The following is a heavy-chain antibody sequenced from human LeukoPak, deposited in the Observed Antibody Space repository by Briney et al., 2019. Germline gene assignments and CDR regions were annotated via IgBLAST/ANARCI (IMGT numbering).Heavy chain of an antibody. J-gene: IGHJ4*02. CDR1: GGSISSYY. D-gene: IGHD1-26*01. Sequence: SETPSLTCTVSGGSISSYYWSWIRQPPGKGLAWIGYIYYSGSTNYNPSLKSRVTISVDTSKNQFSLKLSSVTAADTAVYYCARGRGIVGDTTDYYFDYWGQGTLVTVSS. CDR2: IYYSGST. V-gene: IGHV4-59*01. CDR3: ARGRGIVGDTTDYYFDY.